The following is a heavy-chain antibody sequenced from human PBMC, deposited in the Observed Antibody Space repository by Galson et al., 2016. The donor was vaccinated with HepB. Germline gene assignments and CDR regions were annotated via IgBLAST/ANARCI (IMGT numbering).Heavy chain of an antibody. D-gene: IGHD4-11*01. CDR3: ARALSPPNDYGNPYYFDS. Sequence: SVKVSCKASGYLFNSYDINWMRQATGQGLEWMGWMKPRSGNTVYAQKFQGRVTMTRETSITTAYLELTSLSPEDTAVYFCARALSPPNDYGNPYYFDSWGQGTLVTVSS. CDR1: GYLFNSYD. CDR2: MKPRSGNT. J-gene: IGHJ4*02. V-gene: IGHV1-8*01.